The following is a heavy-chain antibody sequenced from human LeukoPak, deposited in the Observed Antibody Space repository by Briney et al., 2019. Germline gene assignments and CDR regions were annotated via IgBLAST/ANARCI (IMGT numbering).Heavy chain of an antibody. CDR2: IYSGGST. V-gene: IGHV3-66*01. CDR1: GFTVSSNY. CDR3: ERESERAYYFDY. D-gene: IGHD1-1*01. Sequence: GGSLRLSCAASGFTVSSNYMSWVRQAPGKGLEWVSVIYSGGSTYYADSVKGRFTISRDNSKNTLYLQMNSLRAEDTAVYYCERESERAYYFDYWGQGTLVTVPS. J-gene: IGHJ4*02.